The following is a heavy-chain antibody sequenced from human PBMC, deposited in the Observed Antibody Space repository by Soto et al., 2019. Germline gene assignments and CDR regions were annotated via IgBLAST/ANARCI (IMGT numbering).Heavy chain of an antibody. CDR1: GFTFSSYA. V-gene: IGHV3-23*01. Sequence: GGSLRLSCAASGFTFSSYAMSWVRQAPGKGLEWVSSFSGSGVTTYYADSVKGRFTISRDNSKNTLFLQMNSLRAEDTAVYYCAKLTATPLYWGRGTLVTVSS. CDR2: FSGSGVTT. J-gene: IGHJ4*02. D-gene: IGHD2-21*02. CDR3: AKLTATPLY.